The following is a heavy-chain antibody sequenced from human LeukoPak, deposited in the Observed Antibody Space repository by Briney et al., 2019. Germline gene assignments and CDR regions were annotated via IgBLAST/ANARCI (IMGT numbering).Heavy chain of an antibody. V-gene: IGHV3-7*03. CDR3: ARGSLRYFDWLLFYYGMDV. CDR1: GFTFGSYA. Sequence: AGGSLRLSCAASGFTFGSYAMSWVRQAPGKGLEWVANIEQDGSEKYYVDSVKGRFTISRDNAKNSLYLQMNSLRAEDTAVYYCARGSLRYFDWLLFYYGMDVWGQGTTVTVSS. J-gene: IGHJ6*02. D-gene: IGHD3-9*01. CDR2: IEQDGSEK.